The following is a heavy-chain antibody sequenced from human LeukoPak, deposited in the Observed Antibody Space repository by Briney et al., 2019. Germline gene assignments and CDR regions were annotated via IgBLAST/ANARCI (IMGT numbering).Heavy chain of an antibody. Sequence: PSETVSLTCTVSSGPSSNYYWSWIRQPPGKGLEWIGYIYHGGSTNYNPSLRSRVTISLDTSKNQFSLRLTSVTAADTAVYFCARDWAAAGDWYFDLWGRGTLVTVSS. CDR1: SGPSSNYY. J-gene: IGHJ2*01. CDR2: IYHGGST. D-gene: IGHD6-13*01. V-gene: IGHV4-59*01. CDR3: ARDWAAAGDWYFDL.